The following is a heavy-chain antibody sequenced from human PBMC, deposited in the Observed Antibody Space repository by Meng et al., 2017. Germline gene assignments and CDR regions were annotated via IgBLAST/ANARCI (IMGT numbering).Heavy chain of an antibody. Sequence: GEVQESGPGLGKPSQTLSLTCTVSGGSISSGGYYWSWIRQHPGKGLEWIGYIYYSGSTYYNPSLKSRVTISVDTSKNQFSLKLSSVTAADTAVYYCARDLHYGSGSYNWFDPWGQGTLVTVSS. CDR2: IYYSGST. D-gene: IGHD3-10*01. V-gene: IGHV4-31*03. J-gene: IGHJ5*02. CDR3: ARDLHYGSGSYNWFDP. CDR1: GGSISSGGYY.